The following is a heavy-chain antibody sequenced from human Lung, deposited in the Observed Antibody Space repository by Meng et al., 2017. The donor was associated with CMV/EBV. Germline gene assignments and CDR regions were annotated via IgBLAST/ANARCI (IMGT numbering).Heavy chain of an antibody. Sequence: SCAASGFTFSYYYMTWVRQAPGKGLEWVSYISSSSTTLNYADSVKGRFTISRDNAKDSLYLQMDSLRVEDTAVYYCARDGAGSIDYWGQGTLVTVSS. V-gene: IGHV3-11*04. D-gene: IGHD6-19*01. CDR3: ARDGAGSIDY. J-gene: IGHJ4*02. CDR1: GFTFSYYY. CDR2: ISSSSTTL.